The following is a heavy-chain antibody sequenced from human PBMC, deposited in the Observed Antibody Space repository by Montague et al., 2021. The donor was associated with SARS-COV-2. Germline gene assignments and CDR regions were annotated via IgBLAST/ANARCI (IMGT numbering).Heavy chain of an antibody. D-gene: IGHD3-3*01. J-gene: IGHJ6*03. Sequence: SETLSLTCTVSAGSISTNSYYWAWIRQPPGKGLEWIGSISYSGSTYFNPSLESRLTMSVDTSKNHFSLKLSSVTAADTAVYSCARVVGDYDFWSGQYYYYYYMDVWGKGTTVTVSS. CDR2: ISYSGST. CDR1: AGSISTNSYY. V-gene: IGHV4-39*02. CDR3: ARVVGDYDFWSGQYYYYYYMDV.